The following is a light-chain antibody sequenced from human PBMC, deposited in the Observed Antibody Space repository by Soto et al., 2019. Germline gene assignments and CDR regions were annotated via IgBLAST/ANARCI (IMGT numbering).Light chain of an antibody. Sequence: EVVMTQSPATLSVSPGEKVSLSCRANQTISNTLAWYQQKPGQAPRLLIYAASTRATGVSARFSGSGSGTEFTLTISSLQSEDFTIYYCQYYNNWLATFGGGTKVDI. CDR2: AAS. CDR3: QYYNNWLAT. V-gene: IGKV3-15*01. J-gene: IGKJ4*01. CDR1: QTISNT.